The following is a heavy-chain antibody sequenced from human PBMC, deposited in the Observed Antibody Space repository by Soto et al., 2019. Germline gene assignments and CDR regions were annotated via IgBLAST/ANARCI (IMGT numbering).Heavy chain of an antibody. CDR1: GFTFSRNA. CDR2: ISSNGGST. J-gene: IGHJ4*02. Sequence: EVQLVESGGGLVQPGGSLRLSCAASGFTFSRNAMHWVRQAPGKGLEYVSAISSNGGSTYYGNSVKGRFTISRDNSKNTRYLQMGSLRAEDMAVYYCARGGSDYYFDYWGQGTLVTVSS. V-gene: IGHV3-64*01. D-gene: IGHD2-21*02. CDR3: ARGGSDYYFDY.